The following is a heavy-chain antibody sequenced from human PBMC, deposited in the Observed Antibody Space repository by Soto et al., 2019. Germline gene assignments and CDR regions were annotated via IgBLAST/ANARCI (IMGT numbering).Heavy chain of an antibody. J-gene: IGHJ5*02. Sequence: QVQLQESGPGLVKPSQTLSLTCTVSGGSISSGGYYWSWIRQHPGKGLEWIGYIYYSGSTYYNPSLKSRVTISVDTSKNQFYLKLSSVTAADTAVYYCARDSGSSWYYHWFDPWGQGTLVTVSS. CDR3: ARDSGSSWYYHWFDP. D-gene: IGHD6-13*01. CDR1: GGSISSGGYY. V-gene: IGHV4-31*03. CDR2: IYYSGST.